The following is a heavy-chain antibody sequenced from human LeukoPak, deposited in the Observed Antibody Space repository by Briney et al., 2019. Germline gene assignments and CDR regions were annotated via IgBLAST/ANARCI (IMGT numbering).Heavy chain of an antibody. CDR1: GGTFRSDA. CDR3: ARGYYGSGSFYYYYYMDV. J-gene: IGHJ6*03. CDR2: IIPIFGTA. Sequence: SVKVSCKASGGTFRSDAISWVRQAPGQGLEWMGGIIPIFGTANYAQKFQGRVTITADESTSTAYMELSSLRSEDTAVYYCARGYYGSGSFYYYYYMDVWGKGTTVTVSS. D-gene: IGHD3-10*01. V-gene: IGHV1-69*13.